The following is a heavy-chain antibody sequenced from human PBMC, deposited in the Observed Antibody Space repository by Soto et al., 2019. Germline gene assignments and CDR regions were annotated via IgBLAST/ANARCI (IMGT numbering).Heavy chain of an antibody. V-gene: IGHV1-69*06. D-gene: IGHD5-18*01. CDR1: GGTFSSYA. Sequence: SVKVSCKASGGTFSSYAISWVRQAPGQGLEWMGGIIPIFGTANYAQKFQGRVTITADKSTSTAYMELSSLRSEDTAVYYCARTYSYGYYFDYWGQGTLVTVSS. CDR3: ARTYSYGYYFDY. CDR2: IIPIFGTA. J-gene: IGHJ4*02.